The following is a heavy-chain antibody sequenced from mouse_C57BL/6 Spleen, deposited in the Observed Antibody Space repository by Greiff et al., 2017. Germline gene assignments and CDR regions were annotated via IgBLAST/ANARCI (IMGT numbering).Heavy chain of an antibody. V-gene: IGHV1-69*01. CDR1: GYTFTSYW. J-gene: IGHJ2*01. D-gene: IGHD2-14*01. Sequence: QVQLQQPGAELVMPGASVKLSCKASGYTFTSYWMHWVKQRPGQGLEWIGEIDPSDSYTNYNQKFKGKSTLTEDKSTSTAYMQLSSRTSKDSAVYYCARGGGVRPFSGRDYWGQGTTLTVSS. CDR2: IDPSDSYT. CDR3: ARGGGVRPFSGRDY.